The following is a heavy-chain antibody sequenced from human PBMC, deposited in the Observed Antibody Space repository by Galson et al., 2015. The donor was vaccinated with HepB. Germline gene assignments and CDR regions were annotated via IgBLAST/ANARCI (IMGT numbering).Heavy chain of an antibody. CDR1: GFTFSSYG. CDR3: AKGPSRWELLGIFDY. J-gene: IGHJ4*02. D-gene: IGHD1-26*01. V-gene: IGHV3-30*18. CDR2: ISYDGSNK. Sequence: SLRLSCAASGFTFSSYGMHWVRQAPGKGLEWVAVISYDGSNKYYADSVKGRFTISRDNSKNTLYLQMNSLRAEDTAVYYCAKGPSRWELLGIFDYWGQGTLVTVSS.